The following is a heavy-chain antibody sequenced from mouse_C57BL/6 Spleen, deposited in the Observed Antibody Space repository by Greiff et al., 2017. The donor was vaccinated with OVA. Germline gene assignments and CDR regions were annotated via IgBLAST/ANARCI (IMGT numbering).Heavy chain of an antibody. CDR2: IYPGSGST. J-gene: IGHJ3*01. V-gene: IGHV1-55*01. Sequence: QVQLKQPGAELVKPGASVKMSCKASGYTFTSYWITWVKQRPGQGLEWIGDIYPGSGSTNYNEKFKSKATLTVDTSSSTAYMQLSSLTSEDSAVYYCARGGDYDAWFAYWGQGTLVTVSA. CDR1: GYTFTSYW. D-gene: IGHD2-4*01. CDR3: ARGGDYDAWFAY.